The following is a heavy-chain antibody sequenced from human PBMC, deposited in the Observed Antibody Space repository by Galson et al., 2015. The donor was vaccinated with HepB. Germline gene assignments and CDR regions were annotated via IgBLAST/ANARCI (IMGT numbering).Heavy chain of an antibody. CDR2: ISSSSSYI. CDR3: ARDPTPPDAFDI. Sequence: SLRLSCAASGFTFSSYSMNWVRQAPGKGLEWVSSISSSSSYIYYADSVKGRFTISRDNAKNSLYLQMNSLRAEDTAVYYCARDPTPPDAFDIWGQGTMVTVSS. CDR1: GFTFSSYS. J-gene: IGHJ3*02. V-gene: IGHV3-21*01.